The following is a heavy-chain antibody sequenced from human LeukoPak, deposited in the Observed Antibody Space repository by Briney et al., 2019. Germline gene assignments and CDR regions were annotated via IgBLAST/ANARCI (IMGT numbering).Heavy chain of an antibody. J-gene: IGHJ4*02. D-gene: IGHD3-9*01. CDR1: GGTFSSYA. V-gene: IGHV1-69*04. CDR3: VRDFDWGPDY. CDR2: IIPILGIA. Sequence: ASVKVSCKTSGGTFSSYAISWVRQAPGQGLEWMGRIIPILGIADYAQKFQGRVTITADKSTSTAYMELSSLRSEDTAVYYCVRDFDWGPDYWGQGTLVTVSS.